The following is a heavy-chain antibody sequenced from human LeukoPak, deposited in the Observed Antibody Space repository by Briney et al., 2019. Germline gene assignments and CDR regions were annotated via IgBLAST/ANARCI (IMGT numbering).Heavy chain of an antibody. CDR2: IYYSGST. Sequence: SETLSLTCTVSGDSISSSSYYWGWIRQPPGKGLEWIGSIYYSGSTYYNPSLKSRVTISVDTSKNQFSLKLSSVTAADTAVYYCARVGPHYYYYMDVWGKGTTVTVSS. J-gene: IGHJ6*03. CDR3: ARVGPHYYYYMDV. D-gene: IGHD3/OR15-3a*01. V-gene: IGHV4-39*07. CDR1: GDSISSSSYY.